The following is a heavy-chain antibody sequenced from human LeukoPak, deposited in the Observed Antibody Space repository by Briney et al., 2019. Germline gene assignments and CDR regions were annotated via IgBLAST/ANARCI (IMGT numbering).Heavy chain of an antibody. V-gene: IGHV1-69*13. D-gene: IGHD2-21*02. Sequence: ASVKVSCKASGGTFSSYAISWVRQAPGQGLEWMGGIIPIFGTANYAQKFQGRVTITADESTSTAYMELSSLRSEDTAVYYCARVGGANYVVVTAEDYYYGMDVWGQGTTVTVSS. CDR2: IIPIFGTA. CDR1: GGTFSSYA. J-gene: IGHJ6*02. CDR3: ARVGGANYVVVTAEDYYYGMDV.